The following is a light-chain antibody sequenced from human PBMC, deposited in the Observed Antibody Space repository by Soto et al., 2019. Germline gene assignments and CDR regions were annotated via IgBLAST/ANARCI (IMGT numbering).Light chain of an antibody. CDR2: EVN. CDR3: CSYTGINTYV. CDR1: SSDVGGYHY. Sequence: QSALTQPPSASGSPGQSDTISCTGTSSDVGGYHYVSWYQQHPGKVPKLMIYEVNRRPSGVPDRFSGSKSGNTASLTVSGLQAEDEADYFCCSYTGINTYVFGTGTKLTVL. V-gene: IGLV2-8*01. J-gene: IGLJ1*01.